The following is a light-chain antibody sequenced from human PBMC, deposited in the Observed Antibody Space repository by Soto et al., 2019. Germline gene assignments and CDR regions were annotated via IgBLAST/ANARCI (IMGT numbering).Light chain of an antibody. CDR3: QQRYRSLPT. V-gene: IGKV1-39*01. Sequence: DIQMTQSPSSLSASVGDRVTITCRASQNIAIYLNWYHQKAGQPPNLLIFGATSLRSGVPSRFSASGSGTDFPLTISSLQPEDFGTYYFQQRYRSLPTFGPGTKV. CDR2: GAT. J-gene: IGKJ3*01. CDR1: QNIAIY.